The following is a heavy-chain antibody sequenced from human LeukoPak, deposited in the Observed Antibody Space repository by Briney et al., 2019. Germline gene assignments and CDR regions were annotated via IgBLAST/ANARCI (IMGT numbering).Heavy chain of an antibody. J-gene: IGHJ4*02. Sequence: AGGSLRLSCAASGFTFSSYAMHWVRQAPGKGLEYVSAISSNGGSTYYANSVKGRFTISRDNSKNTLYLQTGSLRAEDMAMYYCAREGYGGSYDYWGQGTLATVSS. CDR3: AREGYGGSYDY. CDR2: ISSNGGST. D-gene: IGHD1-26*01. CDR1: GFTFSSYA. V-gene: IGHV3-64*01.